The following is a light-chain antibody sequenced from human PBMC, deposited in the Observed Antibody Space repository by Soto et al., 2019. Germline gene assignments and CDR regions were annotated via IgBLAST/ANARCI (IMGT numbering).Light chain of an antibody. J-gene: IGKJ1*01. CDR1: QGIRDD. Sequence: DIQMTQSPSSLSASVGDRVTITCRASQGIRDDLAWYQQKPGRAPKRLIYAASTLQSGVPLRFSGSGSGTEFTLTISSLKPEDIGTYYCLQHGSYPRTFGQGTKVDIK. CDR2: AAS. V-gene: IGKV1-17*01. CDR3: LQHGSYPRT.